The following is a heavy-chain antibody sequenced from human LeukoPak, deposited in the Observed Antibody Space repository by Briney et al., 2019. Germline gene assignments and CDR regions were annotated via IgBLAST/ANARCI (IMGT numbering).Heavy chain of an antibody. V-gene: IGHV3-48*01. J-gene: IGHJ4*02. CDR2: ISCGSSTI. CDR1: GFTFSTYN. CDR3: ARNLPADY. Sequence: GGSLRLSCAASGFTFSTYNFNWVRQAPGKGLEWLSYISCGSSTIYYADSVKGRFTVSRDNAKNSLYLQMNSLRAEDTAVYYCARNLPADYWGQGTLVTVSS.